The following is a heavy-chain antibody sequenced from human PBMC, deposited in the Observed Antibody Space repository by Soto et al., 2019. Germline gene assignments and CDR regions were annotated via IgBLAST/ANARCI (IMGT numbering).Heavy chain of an antibody. CDR2: IYWDDDK. J-gene: IGHJ4*02. CDR1: GFSLSTSGVG. CDR3: ARRPSYCSGGSCYSGFDY. D-gene: IGHD2-15*01. V-gene: IGHV2-5*02. Sequence: QITLKESGPTLVKPTQTLTLTCTFSGFSLSTSGVGVGWIRQPPGKALEWLSLIYWDDDKRYSPSLKSRLTITKDTSKNQVVLTMTNMDPVDTATYYCARRPSYCSGGSCYSGFDYWGQGTLVTVSS.